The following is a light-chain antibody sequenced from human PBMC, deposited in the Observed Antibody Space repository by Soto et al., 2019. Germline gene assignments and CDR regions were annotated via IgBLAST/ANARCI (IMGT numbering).Light chain of an antibody. Sequence: QPVLTQPPSASGTPGQRVTISCSGSSSNIGINYVSWYQQLPGTAPKLLIYRNDQRPSGVPDRFSGSKSGTSASLAISGLRSEDEADYYCAAWDDSLSGPVFGGGTKLTVL. CDR1: SSNIGINY. J-gene: IGLJ3*02. CDR2: RND. V-gene: IGLV1-47*01. CDR3: AAWDDSLSGPV.